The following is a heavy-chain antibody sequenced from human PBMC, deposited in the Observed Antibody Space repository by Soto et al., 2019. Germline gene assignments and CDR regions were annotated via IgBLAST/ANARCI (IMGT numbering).Heavy chain of an antibody. CDR2: ISYDGSNK. D-gene: IGHD1-1*01. CDR3: ANYKAGTTTLGVDYYYYGMDV. J-gene: IGHJ6*02. CDR1: GFTFSSYG. Sequence: GGSLRLSCAASGFTFSSYGMHWVRQAPGKGLEWVAVISYDGSNKYYADSVKGRFTISRDNSKNTLYLQMNSLRAEDTAVYYCANYKAGTTTLGVDYYYYGMDVWGQGTTVTVSS. V-gene: IGHV3-30*18.